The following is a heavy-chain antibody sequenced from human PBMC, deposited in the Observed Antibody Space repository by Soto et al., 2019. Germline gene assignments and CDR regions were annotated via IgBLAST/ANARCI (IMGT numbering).Heavy chain of an antibody. CDR1: GGSFSGYY. D-gene: IGHD3-10*01. CDR2: INHSGST. CDR3: ARGAGSHRLDYYGMDV. Sequence: SETLSLTCAVYGGSFSGYYWSWIRQPPGKGLEWIGEINHSGSTNYNPSLKSRVTISVDTSKNQFSLKLSSVTAADTAVYYCARGAGSHRLDYYGMDVWGQGTTVTVSS. V-gene: IGHV4-34*01. J-gene: IGHJ6*02.